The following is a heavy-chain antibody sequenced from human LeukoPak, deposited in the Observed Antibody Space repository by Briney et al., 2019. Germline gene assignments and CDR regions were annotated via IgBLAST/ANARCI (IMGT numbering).Heavy chain of an antibody. CDR1: GFTFSRYS. Sequence: GGSLRLSCAASGFTFSRYSMNWVGQAPGKGMEWDSSISSSSSYIKYADSVKGGFTISRDNAKNSLYLQMNSLRAEDTAVYYCARDDSGSYWIYDYWGQGTLVTVSS. CDR2: ISSSSSYI. D-gene: IGHD1-26*01. J-gene: IGHJ4*02. V-gene: IGHV3-21*01. CDR3: ARDDSGSYWIYDY.